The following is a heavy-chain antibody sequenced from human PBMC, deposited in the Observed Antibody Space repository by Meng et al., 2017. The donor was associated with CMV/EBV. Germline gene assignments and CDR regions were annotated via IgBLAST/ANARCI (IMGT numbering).Heavy chain of an antibody. V-gene: IGHV3-11*01. CDR2: ISSSGSTI. D-gene: IGHD5-24*01. CDR1: GFTFSDYY. Sequence: GGSLRLSCAASGFTFSDYYMSWIRQAPGKGLEWVSYISSSGSTIYYADSVKGRFTISRDNSKNTVFLLINSLRAEDTALYYCARACRQVNNCYLDYWGQGTLVTVSS. J-gene: IGHJ4*02. CDR3: ARACRQVNNCYLDY.